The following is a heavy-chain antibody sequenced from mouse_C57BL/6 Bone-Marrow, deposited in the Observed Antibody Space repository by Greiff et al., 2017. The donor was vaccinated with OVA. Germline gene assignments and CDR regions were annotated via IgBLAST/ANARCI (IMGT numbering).Heavy chain of an antibody. CDR3: TTREGGSDY. V-gene: IGHV14-4*01. J-gene: IGHJ2*01. Sequence: VQLQQSGAELVRPGASVKLSCTASGFNIKDDYMHWVKQRPEQGLEWIGWIDPENGDTEYASKFQGKGTITADTSSNTAYLQLSSLTSEDTAVYYCTTREGGSDYWSQGTTLTVSS. CDR1: GFNIKDDY. CDR2: IDPENGDT.